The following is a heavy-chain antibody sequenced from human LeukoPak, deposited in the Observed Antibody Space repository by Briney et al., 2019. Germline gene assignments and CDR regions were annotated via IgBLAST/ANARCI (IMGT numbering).Heavy chain of an antibody. Sequence: GGSLRLSCAASGFTFSSYAMSWVRQAPGKGLEWVSYISSGSSTIYYADSVKGRFTISRDDAQKSLYLQMNSLRAEDTAVHYCAREGSGNGRSYWGQGTLVTVSS. CDR3: AREGSGNGRSY. D-gene: IGHD2-15*01. CDR1: GFTFSSYA. V-gene: IGHV3-48*01. CDR2: ISSGSSTI. J-gene: IGHJ4*02.